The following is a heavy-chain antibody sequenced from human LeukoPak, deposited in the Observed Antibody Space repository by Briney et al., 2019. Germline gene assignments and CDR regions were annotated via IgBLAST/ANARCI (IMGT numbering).Heavy chain of an antibody. V-gene: IGHV3-13*01. CDR3: ARVAKERVGGVYYFDY. D-gene: IGHD1-1*01. CDR2: IATAGDT. J-gene: IGHJ4*02. Sequence: PGGSLRLSCAASGFTFSDYDIHWVRQATGKGLEWVSAIATAGDTYYTGSVKGRFTISRENAKNSLYLQMNSLRAGDTAVYYCARVAKERVGGVYYFDYWGQGTLVTVSS. CDR1: GFTFSDYD.